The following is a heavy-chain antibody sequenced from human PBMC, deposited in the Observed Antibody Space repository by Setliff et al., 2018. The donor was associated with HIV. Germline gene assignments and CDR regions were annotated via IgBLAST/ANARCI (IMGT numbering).Heavy chain of an antibody. D-gene: IGHD1-26*01. V-gene: IGHV4-39*07. CDR2: IYYSGST. CDR3: ARVEGATPDAFDI. J-gene: IGHJ3*02. Sequence: KSSETLSLTCTVSGGSISSSSYYWGWIRQPPGKGLEWIGSIYYSGSTYYNPSLKSRVTISVDTSKNQFSLKLGSVTAADTAVYYCARVEGATPDAFDIWGQGTMVTVSS. CDR1: GGSISSSSYY.